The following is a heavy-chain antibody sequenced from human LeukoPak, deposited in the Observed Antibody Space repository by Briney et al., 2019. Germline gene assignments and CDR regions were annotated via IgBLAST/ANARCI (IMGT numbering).Heavy chain of an antibody. CDR3: AKASVWTMVRVVSYFDE. Sequence: GETLRLSCAASGFTFSSYGMTWVRQAPGKGLEWVSGISGSGDNTWYADSVRGRFTISRDNSKKTLDLQMHSLRAEDTAVYYCAKASVWTMVRVVSYFDEWGQGIQVTVSS. J-gene: IGHJ4*02. V-gene: IGHV3-23*01. CDR2: ISGSGDNT. D-gene: IGHD3-10*01. CDR1: GFTFSSYG.